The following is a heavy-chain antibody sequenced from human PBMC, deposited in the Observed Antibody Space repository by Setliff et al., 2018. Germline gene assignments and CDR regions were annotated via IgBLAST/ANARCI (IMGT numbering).Heavy chain of an antibody. J-gene: IGHJ3*02. V-gene: IGHV4-39*01. CDR1: GGSISGTNYY. CDR2: LYYRGST. Sequence: PSETLSLTCSVSGGSISGTNYYWGWIRQPPGKGLEWIGSLYYRGSTYYNSSLQSRVTISVDTSKNQFSLKLSSVTAADTAVYYCARHYDDFDWPRAFDIWGQGTMVTVSS. CDR3: ARHYDDFDWPRAFDI. D-gene: IGHD3-9*01.